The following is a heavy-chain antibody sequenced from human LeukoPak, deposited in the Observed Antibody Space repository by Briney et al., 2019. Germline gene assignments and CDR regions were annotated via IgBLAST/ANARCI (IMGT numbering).Heavy chain of an antibody. Sequence: GGSLRLSCAASGFTFSSYAMSWVRQAPGKGLEWVSAISGSGGSTYYADSVKDRFTISRDNSKNTLYLQMNSLRAEDTAVYYCAKGAARSPPDDFWSGPSYGMDVWGQGTTVTVSS. V-gene: IGHV3-23*01. D-gene: IGHD3-3*01. CDR3: AKGAARSPPDDFWSGPSYGMDV. J-gene: IGHJ6*02. CDR2: ISGSGGST. CDR1: GFTFSSYA.